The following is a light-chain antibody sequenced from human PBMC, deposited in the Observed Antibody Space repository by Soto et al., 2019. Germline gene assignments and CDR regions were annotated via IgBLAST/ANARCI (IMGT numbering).Light chain of an antibody. Sequence: EIVLTQSPGTRSLSPGERATLSCRASQSVSSSYLAWYQQKPGQAHRLLIYGPSTTATGIPDRFSGSGSGTDFTLTIRRLEPEDFAVYYSHHSGSSPWTFGQGTKVDSK. CDR1: QSVSSSY. V-gene: IGKV3-20*01. CDR3: HHSGSSPWT. CDR2: GPS. J-gene: IGKJ1*01.